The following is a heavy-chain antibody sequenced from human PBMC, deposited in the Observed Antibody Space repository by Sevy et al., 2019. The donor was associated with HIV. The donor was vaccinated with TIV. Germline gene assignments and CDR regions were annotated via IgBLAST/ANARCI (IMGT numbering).Heavy chain of an antibody. CDR2: IKQDGSEK. CDR1: GFTFSDAW. CDR3: ARDKARYSSSYPDY. Sequence: GGSLRLSCAASGFTFSDAWMSWVRQAPGKGLEWVANIKQDGSEKYYVDSVKGRFTISRDNAKNSLYLQMNSLRAEDTAVYYCARDKARYSSSYPDYWGQGTLVTVSS. J-gene: IGHJ4*02. D-gene: IGHD6-13*01. V-gene: IGHV3-7*03.